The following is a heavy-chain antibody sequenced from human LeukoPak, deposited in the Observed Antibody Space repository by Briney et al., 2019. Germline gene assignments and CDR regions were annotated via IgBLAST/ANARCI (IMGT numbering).Heavy chain of an antibody. Sequence: GGSLRLSCAASGFTVSSNYMSWVRQAPGKGLEWVSVIYSGGSTNYAQKFQGRVTMTRDTSTSTVCMELSSLRSEDTALYYCARGDHVRIYTQSHFDIWGQGTMVTVSS. V-gene: IGHV3-53*05. D-gene: IGHD2/OR15-2a*01. CDR2: IYSGGST. CDR3: ARGDHVRIYTQSHFDI. J-gene: IGHJ3*02. CDR1: GFTVSSNY.